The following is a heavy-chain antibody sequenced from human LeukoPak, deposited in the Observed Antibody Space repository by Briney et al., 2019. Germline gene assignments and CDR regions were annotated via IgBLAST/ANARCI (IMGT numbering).Heavy chain of an antibody. CDR2: INPVSGGT. V-gene: IGHV1-2*02. D-gene: IGHD2-2*01. CDR3: ARANFLSCSSTSCLFDY. Sequence: ASVKVSCKASEYTFTDYYLHWVRQAPGQGFEWMGWINPVSGGTNYVQKFQGRVTMTRDTSISTAYMELSRLRSDDTAVYYCARANFLSCSSTSCLFDYWGQGILVTVSS. CDR1: EYTFTDYY. J-gene: IGHJ4*02.